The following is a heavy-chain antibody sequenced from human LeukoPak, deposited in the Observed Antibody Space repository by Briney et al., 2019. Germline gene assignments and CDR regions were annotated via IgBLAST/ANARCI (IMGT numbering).Heavy chain of an antibody. D-gene: IGHD4-23*01. CDR2: IYYSGST. CDR3: AREGFDYGGNPGDY. J-gene: IGHJ4*02. V-gene: IGHV4-30-4*01. CDR1: GGSISSTTYY. Sequence: PSETLSLTCTVSGGSISSTTYYWSWIRQPPGKGLEWIGYIYYSGSTYYNPSLKSRVTISVDTSKNQFSLKLSSVTAADTAVYYCAREGFDYGGNPGDYWGQGTLVTVSS.